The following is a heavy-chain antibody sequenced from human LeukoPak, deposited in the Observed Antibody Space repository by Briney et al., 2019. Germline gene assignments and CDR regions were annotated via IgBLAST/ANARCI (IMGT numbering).Heavy chain of an antibody. CDR1: GFTFSTYW. Sequence: GGSLRLSCAASGFTFSTYWMHWVRQAPGKGLVWVSRITHDGSGTEYADSVNGRFTLSRDNAKNMLYLQMNSLRAEDTAVYYCSRDLRGIRDYWGQGTLVTVSS. D-gene: IGHD2-15*01. J-gene: IGHJ4*02. V-gene: IGHV3-74*01. CDR3: SRDLRGIRDY. CDR2: ITHDGSGT.